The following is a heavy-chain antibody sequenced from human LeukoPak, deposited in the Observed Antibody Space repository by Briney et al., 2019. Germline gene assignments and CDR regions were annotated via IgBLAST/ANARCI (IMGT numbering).Heavy chain of an antibody. Sequence: PGGPLRHPRAVSGITLSNYGMSGVRQAPGRGRDWVEGISEIGGRTNYADSVKGRFTISRDNPKNTLYLQMNSLRAEDTAVYFCAKRGVVIRVILVGFHKEAPYFDSWGQGVLVTVSS. V-gene: IGHV3-23*01. CDR3: AKRGVVIRVILVGFHKEAPYFDS. D-gene: IGHD3-22*01. J-gene: IGHJ4*02. CDR1: GITLSNYG. CDR2: ISEIGGRT.